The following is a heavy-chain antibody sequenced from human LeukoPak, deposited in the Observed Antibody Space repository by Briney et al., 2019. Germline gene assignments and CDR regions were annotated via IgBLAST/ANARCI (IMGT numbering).Heavy chain of an antibody. J-gene: IGHJ4*02. CDR2: ISGSGGST. Sequence: GGSLRLSCAASGFTFSSYAMSWVRQAPGKGLEWVSAISGSGGSTYYADSVKGRFTISRDNSKNTLYLQMNSLRAEDTAVYYCAKSSQSAAGTWDYFDYWGQGTLVTVSS. CDR1: GFTFSSYA. V-gene: IGHV3-23*01. D-gene: IGHD6-13*01. CDR3: AKSSQSAAGTWDYFDY.